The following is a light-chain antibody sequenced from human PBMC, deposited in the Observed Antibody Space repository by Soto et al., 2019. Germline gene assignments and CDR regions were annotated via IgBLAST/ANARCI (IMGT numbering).Light chain of an antibody. J-gene: IGKJ2*01. Sequence: DIVMTQSPDSLAVSLGERATINCKSSQSVLLSSNNKNYVAWYQKKPGQPPRLLISWASTRESGVPDRFSGSGSATDFTLTISSLQAEDVAVYYCQQYYGTLYTFGQGTKLEI. CDR2: WAS. CDR3: QQYYGTLYT. V-gene: IGKV4-1*01. CDR1: QSVLLSSNNKNY.